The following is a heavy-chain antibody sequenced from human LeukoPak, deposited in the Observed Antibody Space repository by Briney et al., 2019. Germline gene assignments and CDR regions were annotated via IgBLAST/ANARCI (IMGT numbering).Heavy chain of an antibody. CDR3: AKDRRRIFGVGHFDY. CDR2: ISGSGGST. CDR1: GFTFSSYA. V-gene: IGHV3-23*01. D-gene: IGHD3-3*01. J-gene: IGHJ4*02. Sequence: GGSLRLSCAASGFTFSSYAMSWVRQAPGKGLEWVSAISGSGGSTYYADSVKGRFIISRDNSKNTLYLQMNSLRAEDTAVYYCAKDRRRIFGVGHFDYWGQGTLVTVSS.